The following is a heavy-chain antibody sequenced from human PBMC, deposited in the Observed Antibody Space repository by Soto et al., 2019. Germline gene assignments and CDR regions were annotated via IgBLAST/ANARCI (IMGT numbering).Heavy chain of an antibody. CDR2: ISSTGSYA. CDR3: ARDSSITPRPLDY. J-gene: IGHJ4*02. CDR1: GFTFRDYY. V-gene: IGHV3-11*06. D-gene: IGHD6-6*01. Sequence: GGSLRLSCAASGFTFRDYYMSWIRQAPGKGLEWVSYISSTGSYAKYADSVKGRFTISRDNAKNPLYLQMNSLRAEDTAVYYCARDSSITPRPLDYWGQGTPVTVSS.